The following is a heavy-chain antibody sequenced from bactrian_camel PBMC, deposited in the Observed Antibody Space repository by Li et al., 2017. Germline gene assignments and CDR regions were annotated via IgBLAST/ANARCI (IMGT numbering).Heavy chain of an antibody. J-gene: IGHJ4*01. CDR1: GFTFSSYV. V-gene: IGHV3S40*01. Sequence: VQLVESGGGLVQPGGSLRLSCAASGFTFSSYVMSWVRQAPGKGLEWVSTVISGGGSTYCADPVKGRFTISRDNAKNTLYLQMNRLKPEDTSMYYCAAVQLPFRSCTLVAVTTIDPHNYWGQGTQVTV. CDR2: VISGGGST. D-gene: IGHD2*01. CDR3: AAVQLPFRSCTLVAVTTIDPHNY.